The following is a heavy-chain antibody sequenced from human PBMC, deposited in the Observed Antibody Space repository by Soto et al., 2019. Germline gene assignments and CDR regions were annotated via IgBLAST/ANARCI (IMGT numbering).Heavy chain of an antibody. Sequence: SETLSLTCAVYGGSFSGYYWSWIRQPPGKGLEWIGEINHSGSTNYNPSLKSRVTISVDTSKNQFSLKLSSVTAADTAVYYCARGNVDTAMVTSYWFDPWGQGTLVTVSS. J-gene: IGHJ5*02. V-gene: IGHV4-34*01. CDR2: INHSGST. D-gene: IGHD5-18*01. CDR1: GGSFSGYY. CDR3: ARGNVDTAMVTSYWFDP.